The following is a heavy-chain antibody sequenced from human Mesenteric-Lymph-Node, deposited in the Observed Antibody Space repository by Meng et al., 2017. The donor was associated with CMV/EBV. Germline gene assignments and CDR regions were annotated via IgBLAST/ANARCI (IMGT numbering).Heavy chain of an antibody. Sequence: GESLKISCAASGFTFSGYGMHWVRQAPGKGLEWVAFIRYDGSTTYYADSVKGRFTISRDNAKNSLYLQMNSLRAEDTAVYYCARDFGYYYDSSGYYPTRSFDYWGQGTLVTVSS. CDR1: GFTFSGYG. CDR2: IRYDGSTT. CDR3: ARDFGYYYDSSGYYPTRSFDY. V-gene: IGHV3-30*02. D-gene: IGHD3-22*01. J-gene: IGHJ4*02.